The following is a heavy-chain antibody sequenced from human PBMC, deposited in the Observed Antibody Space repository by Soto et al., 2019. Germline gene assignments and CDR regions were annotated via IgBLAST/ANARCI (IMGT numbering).Heavy chain of an antibody. CDR2: ISAYNGNT. CDR1: GYPFTSYG. V-gene: IGHV1-18*01. Sequence: XSVKVSCNASGYPFTSYGIIWVRQAPGQGLEWMGWISAYNGNTNCAQKLQGRVTMTTDTSTSTAYMELRSLRSDDTAVYYCARDSFEELTAPDPWGQGTLVTVSS. J-gene: IGHJ5*02. CDR3: ARDSFEELTAPDP. D-gene: IGHD1-7*01.